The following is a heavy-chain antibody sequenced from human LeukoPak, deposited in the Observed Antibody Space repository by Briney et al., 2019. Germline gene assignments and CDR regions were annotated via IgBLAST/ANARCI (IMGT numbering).Heavy chain of an antibody. D-gene: IGHD3-22*01. CDR2: INPNSGGT. V-gene: IGHV1-2*02. J-gene: IGHJ4*02. CDR1: GYTFTGYY. CDR3: AREVAVTYDSSGYSVDY. Sequence: ASVKLSCKASGYTFTGYYMHWVRQAPGQGLEWMGWINPNSGGTNYAQKFQGRVTMTRDTSISTAYMELSRLRSDDTAVYYCAREVAVTYDSSGYSVDYWDQGTLVSVSS.